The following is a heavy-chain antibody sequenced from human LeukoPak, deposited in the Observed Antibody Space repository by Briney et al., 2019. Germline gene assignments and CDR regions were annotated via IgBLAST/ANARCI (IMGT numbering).Heavy chain of an antibody. V-gene: IGHV5-51*01. D-gene: IGHD3-10*01. CDR3: ARHGALLWFGELLSGWFDP. CDR1: GYSFTSYW. J-gene: IGHJ5*02. CDR2: IYPGDSDT. Sequence: EFLKISCKGSGYSFTSYWIGWVRQMPGKGLEWMGIIYPGDSDTRYSPSFQGQVTISADKSISTAYLQWSSLKASDTAMYYCARHGALLWFGELLSGWFDPWGQGTLVTVSS.